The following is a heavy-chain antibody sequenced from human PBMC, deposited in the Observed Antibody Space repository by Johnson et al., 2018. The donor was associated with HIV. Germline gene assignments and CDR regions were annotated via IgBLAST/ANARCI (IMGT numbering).Heavy chain of an antibody. CDR3: ASVIAAAAMGAFDI. V-gene: IGHV3-30*02. Sequence: QVQLVESGGGVVQPRGSLRLSCAASGFTFRDYGMHWVRQAPGKGLEWVAFIQYDGSNKYYADSVKGRFTISRDNSKNTLYLQMNSLRAEDTAVYYCASVIAAAAMGAFDIWGQGTMVTVSS. CDR2: IQYDGSNK. D-gene: IGHD6-13*01. CDR1: GFTFRDYG. J-gene: IGHJ3*02.